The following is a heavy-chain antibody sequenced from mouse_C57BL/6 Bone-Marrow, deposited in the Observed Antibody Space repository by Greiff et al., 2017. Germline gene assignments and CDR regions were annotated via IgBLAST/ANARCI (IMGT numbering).Heavy chain of an antibody. Sequence: QVQLQQPGAELVKPGASVKMSCKASGYTFTSYWITWVKQRPGQGLEWIGDIYPGSGSTNYNEKFKSKATLTVDTSSSTAYMQLSSLTSEDSAVYYCARWGGCLPHYAMDYWGQGTSVTVSS. J-gene: IGHJ4*01. CDR1: GYTFTSYW. V-gene: IGHV1-55*01. CDR3: ARWGGCLPHYAMDY. CDR2: IYPGSGST.